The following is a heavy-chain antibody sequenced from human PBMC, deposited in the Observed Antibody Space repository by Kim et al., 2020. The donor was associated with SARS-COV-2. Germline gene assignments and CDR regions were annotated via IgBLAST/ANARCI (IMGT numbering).Heavy chain of an antibody. CDR3: AKRHGARYSNYFVMVV. V-gene: IGHV3-33*06. CDR1: GFTFSNHG. J-gene: IGHJ6*02. D-gene: IGHD2-15*01. CDR2: VWADGSNQ. Sequence: GGSLRLSCVASGFTFSNHGMHWVRQAPGKGLEWVALVWADGSNQNYTDSVKGRFTISRDNAKNTLYLQMNSLTAEDTAVYYCAKRHGARYSNYFVMVVWGQGTTVTVSS.